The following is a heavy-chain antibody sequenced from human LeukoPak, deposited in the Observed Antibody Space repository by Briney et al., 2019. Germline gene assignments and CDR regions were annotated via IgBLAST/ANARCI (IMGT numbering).Heavy chain of an antibody. D-gene: IGHD3/OR15-3a*01. J-gene: IGHJ4*02. CDR3: VKDWTYSFED. V-gene: IGHV3-48*01. CDR1: GFAFNTYS. CDR2: ISSINSGE. Sequence: GGSLRLSCAASGFAFNTYSMNWVRQAPGKGLEWISYISSINSGEYYADSVKGRFSISRDNAKNSLSLQMNSLRVEDTAVYYCVKDWTYSFEDWGQGTLVTVSS.